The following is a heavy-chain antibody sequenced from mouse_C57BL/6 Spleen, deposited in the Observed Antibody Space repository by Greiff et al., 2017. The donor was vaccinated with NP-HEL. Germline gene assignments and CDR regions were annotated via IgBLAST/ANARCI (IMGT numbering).Heavy chain of an antibody. J-gene: IGHJ1*03. CDR2: INYDGSST. V-gene: IGHV5-16*01. CDR1: GFTFSDYY. CDR3: ARITTVVAFHWYFDV. Sequence: EVKVVESEGGLVQPGSSMKLSCTASGFTFSDYYMAWVRQVPEKGLEWVANINYDGSSTYYLDSLKSRFIISRDNAKNILYLQMSSLKSEDTATYYCARITTVVAFHWYFDVWGTGTTVTVSS. D-gene: IGHD1-1*01.